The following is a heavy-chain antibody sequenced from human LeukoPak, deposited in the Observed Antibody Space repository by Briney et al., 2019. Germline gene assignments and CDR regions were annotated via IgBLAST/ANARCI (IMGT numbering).Heavy chain of an antibody. CDR1: GGSISSNGYY. CDR2: IYYSGIT. D-gene: IGHD6-13*01. V-gene: IGHV4-39*07. Sequence: SETLSLTCTVSGGSISSNGYYWGWIRQSPGEGLEWIGNIYYSGITYYNASLKSRVTISVDTSKNQFSLKLSSVTAADTAVYYCATETAAAGYFDYWGQGTLVTVSS. J-gene: IGHJ4*02. CDR3: ATETAAAGYFDY.